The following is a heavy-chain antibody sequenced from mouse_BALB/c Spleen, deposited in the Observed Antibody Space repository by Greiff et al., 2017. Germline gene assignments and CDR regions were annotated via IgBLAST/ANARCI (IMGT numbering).Heavy chain of an antibody. CDR3: AREYYYGSSSFAY. Sequence: EVKVVESGGGLVQPGGSLRLSCATSGFTFSDFYMEWVRQPPGKRLEWIAASRNKANDYTTEYSASVKGRFIVSRDTSQSILYFQMNALRAEDTAIYYCAREYYYGSSSFAYWGQGTLVTVSA. V-gene: IGHV7-1*02. D-gene: IGHD1-1*01. CDR1: GFTFSDFY. CDR2: SRNKANDYTT. J-gene: IGHJ3*01.